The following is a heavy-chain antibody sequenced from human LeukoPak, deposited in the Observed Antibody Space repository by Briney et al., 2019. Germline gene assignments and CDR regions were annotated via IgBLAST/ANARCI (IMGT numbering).Heavy chain of an antibody. CDR3: ARDLSWGLHIAAAGTYYGMDV. CDR2: IKQDGSEK. V-gene: IGHV3-7*03. CDR1: GFTFSSYW. D-gene: IGHD6-13*01. Sequence: GGSLRLSCAASGFTFSSYWMSWVRQAPGKGLEWVANIKQDGSEKYYVDSVKGRFTISRDNAKNSLYLQMNSLRAEDTAVYYCARDLSWGLHIAAAGTYYGMDVWGQGTTVTVSS. J-gene: IGHJ6*02.